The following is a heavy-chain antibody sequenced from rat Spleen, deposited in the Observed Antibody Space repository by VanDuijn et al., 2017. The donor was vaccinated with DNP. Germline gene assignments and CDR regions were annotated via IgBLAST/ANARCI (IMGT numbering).Heavy chain of an antibody. CDR3: TTEVGADWYFDF. Sequence: EVQLVESGGGLVQPGRSLKLSCVSSGFTFSDYNMAWVRQAPKKGLEWVASITNSGGSTYYRDSVKGRFTISRDNAKSTLYLQMDSLRSEDTATYYCTTEVGADWYFDFWGPGTMVTVSS. CDR1: GFTFSDYN. V-gene: IGHV5S10*01. CDR2: ITNSGGST. D-gene: IGHD3-7*01. J-gene: IGHJ1*01.